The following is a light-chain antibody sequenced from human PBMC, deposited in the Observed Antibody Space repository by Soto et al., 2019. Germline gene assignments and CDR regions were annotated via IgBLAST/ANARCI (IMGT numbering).Light chain of an antibody. CDR3: QQYGRSPPFT. J-gene: IGKJ2*01. V-gene: IGKV3-20*01. CDR1: QSVSSTY. CDR2: GAS. Sequence: MVLTQSPGTLSLSPGERATLSCRASQSVSSTYIAWYQQNPGQAPRLLIYGASSRATGIPDRFSGSGSGTDFTITISRLEPEDFSVYFCQQYGRSPPFTFGQGTKVEMK.